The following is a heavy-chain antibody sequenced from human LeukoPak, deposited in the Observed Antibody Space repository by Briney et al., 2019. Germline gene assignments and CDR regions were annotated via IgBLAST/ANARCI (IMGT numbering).Heavy chain of an antibody. J-gene: IGHJ4*02. D-gene: IGHD3-22*01. CDR1: GGSFSGYY. CDR3: SFDSSGYYK. CDR2: INHSGST. V-gene: IGHV4-34*01. Sequence: PSETLSLTCAVYGGSFSGYYWSWIRQPPGKGLEWIGEINHSGSTNYNPSLKSRVTISVDTSKNQFSLRLSSVTAADTAVYYCSFDSSGYYKWGQGTLVTVSS.